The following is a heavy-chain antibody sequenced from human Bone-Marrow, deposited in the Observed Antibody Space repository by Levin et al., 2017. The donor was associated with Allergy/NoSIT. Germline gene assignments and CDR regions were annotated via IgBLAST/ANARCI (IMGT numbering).Heavy chain of an antibody. J-gene: IGHJ4*02. Sequence: RSGGSLRLSCVASGFSFSSYTMNWVRQAPGKGLEWVSDITRNSDTIYYAESVKGRFTISRDNAKNSLYLQMNSLRDEDTAVYYCVRDRGDFPRYFDYWGQGSLVTVSS. CDR1: GFSFSSYT. CDR2: ITRNSDTI. D-gene: IGHD2-21*02. V-gene: IGHV3-48*02. CDR3: VRDRGDFPRYFDY.